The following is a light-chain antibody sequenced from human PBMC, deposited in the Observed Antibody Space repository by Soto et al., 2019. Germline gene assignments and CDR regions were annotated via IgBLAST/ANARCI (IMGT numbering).Light chain of an antibody. Sequence: DIQMTQSPSTLSASVGDRVTITCRASQSISSWLAWYQQRPGRAPKLLIYDASSLESGVPSRFSGSGSGTEFTLTITSLQPDDFATYYCQQLNSYPLTFGQGTRLEI. CDR1: QSISSW. V-gene: IGKV1-5*01. CDR2: DAS. J-gene: IGKJ5*01. CDR3: QQLNSYPLT.